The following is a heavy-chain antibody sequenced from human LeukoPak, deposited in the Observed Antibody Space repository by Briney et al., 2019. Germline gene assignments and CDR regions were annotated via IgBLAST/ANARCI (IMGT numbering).Heavy chain of an antibody. CDR1: GFTFSSYG. CDR2: IWYDGSNK. V-gene: IGHV3-33*06. D-gene: IGHD1-26*01. CDR3: AKTRWELLPEGLLDY. Sequence: GRSLRLSWAPAGFTFSSYGMHWVRQAPGKGLGWVAGIWYDGSNKYYADSVTGRFTTPRDNSNNTLYLQMNSLRAEDTAVYYCAKTRWELLPEGLLDYWGQGTLVTVSS. J-gene: IGHJ4*02.